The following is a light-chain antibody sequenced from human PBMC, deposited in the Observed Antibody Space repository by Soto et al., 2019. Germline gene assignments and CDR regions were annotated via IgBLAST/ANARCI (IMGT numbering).Light chain of an antibody. V-gene: IGLV2-14*01. CDR3: SSYTSSSTLL. J-gene: IGLJ2*01. CDR2: DVS. CDR1: SSDVGGYNY. Sequence: QSALTQPASVSGSPGQSIAISCTGTSSDVGGYNYVSWYQQHPGKAPKLMIYDVSNRPSGVSDRFSGSKCGNTASLTISGLQAEDEADYYCSSYTSSSTLLFGGGTKLTVL.